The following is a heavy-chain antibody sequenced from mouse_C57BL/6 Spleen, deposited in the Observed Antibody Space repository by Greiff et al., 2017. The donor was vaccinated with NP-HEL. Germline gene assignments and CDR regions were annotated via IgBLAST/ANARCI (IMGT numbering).Heavy chain of an antibody. CDR2: IDPSDSYT. D-gene: IGHD4-1*01. V-gene: IGHV1-69*01. CDR3: ARVNRDGAMDY. J-gene: IGHJ4*01. CDR1: GYTFTSYW. Sequence: VQLQQPGAELVMPGASVKLSCKASGYTFTSYWMHWVKQRPGQGLEWIGEIDPSDSYTNYNQKFKGKSTLTVDKSSSTAYMQLSSLTSEDSAVYYCARVNRDGAMDYWGQGTSVTVSS.